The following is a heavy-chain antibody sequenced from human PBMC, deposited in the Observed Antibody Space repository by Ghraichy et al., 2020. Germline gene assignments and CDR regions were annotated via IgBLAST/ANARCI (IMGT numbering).Heavy chain of an antibody. CDR2: ISGSGGST. Sequence: GGSLRLSCAASGFTFSSYGMSWVRQAPGKGLEWVSAISGSGGSTSYADSVKGRFTISRDNSKNTLYLQMNSLRAEDTAVYYCAKDRLGGVPAASFDYWGQGTLVTVSS. CDR3: AKDRLGGVPAASFDY. D-gene: IGHD2-2*01. J-gene: IGHJ4*02. CDR1: GFTFSSYG. V-gene: IGHV3-23*01.